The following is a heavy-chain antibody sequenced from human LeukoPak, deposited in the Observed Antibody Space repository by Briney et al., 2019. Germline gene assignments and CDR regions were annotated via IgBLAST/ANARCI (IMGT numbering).Heavy chain of an antibody. J-gene: IGHJ4*02. CDR2: TNPISGGT. CDR1: EYTFTGYH. V-gene: IGHV1-2*02. D-gene: IGHD1-26*01. CDR3: ARDLGGSYDDY. Sequence: ASVRVSCKTSEYTFTGYHMHWVRQAPGQGLEWMGWTNPISGGTNYAQKFQGRVTMTRDTSISTFYMELYSLTPDDTAVYYCARDLGGSYDDYWGQGTLVTVSS.